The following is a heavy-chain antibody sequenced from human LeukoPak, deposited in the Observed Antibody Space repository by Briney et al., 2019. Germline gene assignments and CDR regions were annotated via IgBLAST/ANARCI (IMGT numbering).Heavy chain of an antibody. CDR3: ARGQPARRCRGSYYDILTGYYNGVCSDAFDI. CDR1: GGTFSNYA. CDR2: IIPIFGTT. J-gene: IGHJ3*02. V-gene: IGHV1-69*05. D-gene: IGHD3-9*01. Sequence: ASVKVSCRASGGTFSNYAISWVRQAPGQGLEWMGRIIPIFGTTNYAQKFQGRVTITTDESTSTAYMELSRLRSEDTAVYYCARGQPARRCRGSYYDILTGYYNGVCSDAFDIWGQGTMVTVSS.